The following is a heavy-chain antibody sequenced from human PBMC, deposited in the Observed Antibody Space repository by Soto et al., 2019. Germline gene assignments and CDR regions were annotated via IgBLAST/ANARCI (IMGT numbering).Heavy chain of an antibody. Sequence: TLSLPFAVSGGSISSGGYSWSSLRQPPGKGLEWIGYILPSGSTNYNPSLKSRVNISVDTSKNQFSLKLSSVTAEDAAVYYCARGLVVTARKYYFDYWGQGTLVTVSS. CDR2: ILPSGST. V-gene: IGHV4-30-2*01. CDR1: GGSISSGGYS. D-gene: IGHD2-21*02. J-gene: IGHJ4*02. CDR3: ARGLVVTARKYYFDY.